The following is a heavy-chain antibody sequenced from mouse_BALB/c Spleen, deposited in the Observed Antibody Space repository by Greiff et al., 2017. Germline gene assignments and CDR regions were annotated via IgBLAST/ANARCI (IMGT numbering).Heavy chain of an antibody. J-gene: IGHJ2*01. D-gene: IGHD1-1*01. CDR1: GFTFSSYG. CDR2: ISSGGSYT. V-gene: IGHV5-6*01. CDR3: ARLHYGSSPYYFDY. Sequence: EVKVVESGGDLVKPGGSLKLSCAASGFTFSSYGMSWVRQTPDKRLEWVATISSGGSYTYYPDSVKGRFTISRDNAKNTLYLQMSSLKSEDTAMYYCARLHYGSSPYYFDYWGQGTTLTVSS.